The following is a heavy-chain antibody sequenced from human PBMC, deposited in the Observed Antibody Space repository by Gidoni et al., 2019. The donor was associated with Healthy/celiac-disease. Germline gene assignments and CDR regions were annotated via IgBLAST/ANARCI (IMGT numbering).Heavy chain of an antibody. J-gene: IGHJ6*02. CDR2: IYTSGST. CDR3: ARGHKSPYCSSTSCYYYGMDV. CDR1: VGPIRSYY. D-gene: IGHD2-2*01. V-gene: IGHV4-4*07. Sequence: QVQLQESGPGLVTPSETLSLTCTVSVGPIRSYYWTWIRQPAGKGLEWIGRIYTSGSTNYNPSLKSRVTMSVDTSKNQFSLKLSSVTAADTAVYYCARGHKSPYCSSTSCYYYGMDVWGQGTTVTVSS.